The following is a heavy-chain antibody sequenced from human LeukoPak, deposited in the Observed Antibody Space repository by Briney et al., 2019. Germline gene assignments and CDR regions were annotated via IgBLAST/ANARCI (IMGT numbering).Heavy chain of an antibody. V-gene: IGHV3-30*01. CDR1: GFTFSSYA. D-gene: IGHD5-24*01. CDR3: ARISMATFDY. CDR2: ISYDGSNK. J-gene: IGHJ4*02. Sequence: GGSLRLSCAASGFTFSSYAMPWVRQAPGKGLEWVAVISYDGSNKYYADSVKGRFTISRDNSKNTLYLQMNSLRAEDTAVYYCARISMATFDYWGQGTLVTVSS.